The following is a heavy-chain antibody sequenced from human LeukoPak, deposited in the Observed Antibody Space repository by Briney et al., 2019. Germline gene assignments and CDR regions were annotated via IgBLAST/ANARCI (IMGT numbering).Heavy chain of an antibody. CDR3: ARGRGQYCSSTSCSRWFDP. CDR2: ISSSGSTI. J-gene: IGHJ5*02. CDR1: GFTFSDYY. Sequence: KPGGSLRLSCAASGFTFSDYYMSWIRQAPGKGLEWVSYISSSGSTIYYADSVKGRFTISRDNAKNSLYLQMNSLRAEDTAVYYCARGRGQYCSSTSCSRWFDPWGQGTLVTVSS. D-gene: IGHD2-2*01. V-gene: IGHV3-11*01.